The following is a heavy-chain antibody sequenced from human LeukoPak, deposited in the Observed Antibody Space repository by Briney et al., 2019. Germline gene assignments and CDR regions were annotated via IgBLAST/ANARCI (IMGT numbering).Heavy chain of an antibody. V-gene: IGHV3-66*01. J-gene: IGHJ4*02. CDR3: ARDLEAANTYYFDY. D-gene: IGHD6-13*01. CDR2: ISSAGTT. CDR1: GFTFSAYS. Sequence: GGSLRLSCAASGFTFSAYSMNWVRQAPGKGLEWVSIISSAGTTYYADSVKGRFTISRDNSKNTVYPQVNSLRDEDTAVYYCARDLEAANTYYFDYWGQGTMVTVSS.